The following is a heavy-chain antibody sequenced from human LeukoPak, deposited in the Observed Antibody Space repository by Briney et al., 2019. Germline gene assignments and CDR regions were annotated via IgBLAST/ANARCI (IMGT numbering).Heavy chain of an antibody. CDR2: IYYTGST. CDR3: ARGGTYNDILPFDP. CDR1: GGSISYYY. D-gene: IGHD3-9*01. Sequence: PSETLSLTCTVSGGSISYYYWTWIRQSPGKGLEWIGQIYYTGSTYYNPSLKRRVTISVDTSRNQFSLNLTSVTAADTAVYYCARGGTYNDILPFDPWGQGTLVTVSS. V-gene: IGHV4-59*01. J-gene: IGHJ5*02.